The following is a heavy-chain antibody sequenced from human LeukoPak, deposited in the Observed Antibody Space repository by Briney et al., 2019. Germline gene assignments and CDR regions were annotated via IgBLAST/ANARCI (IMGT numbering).Heavy chain of an antibody. D-gene: IGHD6-13*01. CDR3: ARDLSSSRPGDYFDF. Sequence: GASVKVSCKTSGYTFSNYGISWVRQAPGQGLEWMGWISTYTGNTEYAQESQGRVTMTTDTSTSTAYMELRSLRSDDTAVYYCARDLSSSRPGDYFDFWGQGTLATVSS. J-gene: IGHJ4*02. CDR2: ISTYTGNT. V-gene: IGHV1-18*01. CDR1: GYTFSNYG.